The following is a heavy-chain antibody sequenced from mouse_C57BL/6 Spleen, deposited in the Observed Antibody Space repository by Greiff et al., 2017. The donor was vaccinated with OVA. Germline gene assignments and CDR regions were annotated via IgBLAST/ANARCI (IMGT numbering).Heavy chain of an antibody. Sequence: QVQLQQPGAELVKPGASVKLSCKASGYTFTSYWMHWVKQRPGQGLEWIGMIHPNSGSTNYNEKFKSKATLTVDKSSSTAYMQLSSLTSEDFAVYYCARFYGNYEGFAYWGQGTLVTVSA. D-gene: IGHD2-1*01. V-gene: IGHV1-64*01. J-gene: IGHJ3*01. CDR3: ARFYGNYEGFAY. CDR2: IHPNSGST. CDR1: GYTFTSYW.